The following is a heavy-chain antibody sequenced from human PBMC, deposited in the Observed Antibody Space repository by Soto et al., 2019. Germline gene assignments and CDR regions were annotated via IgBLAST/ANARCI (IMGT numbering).Heavy chain of an antibody. J-gene: IGHJ3*01. CDR2: INAGNGNT. V-gene: IGHV1-3*01. CDR1: GYTFTSYA. D-gene: IGHD3-3*01. Sequence: ASVKVSCKASGYTFTSYAMHWVRQAPGQRLEWMGWINAGNGNTKYSQKFQGRVTMTRDTSTDTAYMELSSLRSEDTAVYYCATGFAWSGPYGVGAFDVWGQGTMVTVSS. CDR3: ATGFAWSGPYGVGAFDV.